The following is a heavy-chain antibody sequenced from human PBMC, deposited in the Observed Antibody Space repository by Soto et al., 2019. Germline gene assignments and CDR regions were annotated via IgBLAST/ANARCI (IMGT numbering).Heavy chain of an antibody. CDR2: INPNSGNT. V-gene: IGHV1-2*02. CDR3: ASHLKAPESLSFDY. Sequence: QVQLVQSGAEVKKPGASVKVSCKASGYTFTGYYMHWVRQAPGQGLEWMGWINPNSGNTNYAQKLQGRVTMTTDTSTSTAYMELRSLRSDDTAVYYCASHLKAPESLSFDYWGQGTLVTVSS. J-gene: IGHJ4*02. D-gene: IGHD3-3*02. CDR1: GYTFTGYY.